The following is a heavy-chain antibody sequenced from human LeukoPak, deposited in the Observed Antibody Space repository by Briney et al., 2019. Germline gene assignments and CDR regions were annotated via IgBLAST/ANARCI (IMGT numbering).Heavy chain of an antibody. CDR2: SNHSGST. J-gene: IGHJ4*02. CDR1: GGYLSGYY. D-gene: IGHD3-10*01. V-gene: IGHV4-34*01. Sequence: SETLSLTCAVYGGYLSGYYWSWIRQPPGKGLEWIGESNHSGSTNYNPSPKSRVTISVDTSKNQFSLKLSSVTAADMAVYYCASRRSITMVRGGHFDYWGQGTLVTVSS. CDR3: ASRRSITMVRGGHFDY.